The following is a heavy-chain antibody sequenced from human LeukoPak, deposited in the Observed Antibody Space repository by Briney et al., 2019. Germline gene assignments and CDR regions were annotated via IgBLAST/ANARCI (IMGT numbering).Heavy chain of an antibody. J-gene: IGHJ3*01. Sequence: GGSLRLSCAASGFTFSSYWMSSVRQAPGEGLEWAANIKEDGTHKYYVGSVRGRFTISRDNAKNSLYLQMNSLRAEDTAIYYCAREARGTRAAFDVWGQGTMVTVFS. D-gene: IGHD2-8*01. CDR3: AREARGTRAAFDV. V-gene: IGHV3-7*01. CDR2: IKEDGTHK. CDR1: GFTFSSYW.